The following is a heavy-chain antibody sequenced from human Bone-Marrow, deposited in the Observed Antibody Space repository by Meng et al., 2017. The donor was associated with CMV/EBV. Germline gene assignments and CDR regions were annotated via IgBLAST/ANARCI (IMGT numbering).Heavy chain of an antibody. J-gene: IGHJ3*02. CDR3: AREEEANELVAFDI. D-gene: IGHD3-10*01. CDR1: GDSVSSNSAA. V-gene: IGHV6-1*01. CDR2: TYYRSKWYN. Sequence: SCAISGDSVSSNSAAWNWIRQSPSRGLEWLGRTYYRSKWYNDYAVSVKSRITINPDTSKIQFHLQLNSVTPEDMSVYYRAREEEANELVAFDIWGQGTMVTVSS.